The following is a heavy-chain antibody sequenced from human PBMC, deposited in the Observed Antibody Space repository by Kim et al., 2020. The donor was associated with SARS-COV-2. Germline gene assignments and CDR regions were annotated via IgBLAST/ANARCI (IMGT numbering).Heavy chain of an antibody. V-gene: IGHV4-39*01. Sequence: GSTYYNPSLKSRVTISVDTSKNQFSLKLSSVTAADTAVYYCVRQLTWFDPWGQGTLVTVSS. CDR2: GST. J-gene: IGHJ5*02. CDR3: VRQLTWFDP.